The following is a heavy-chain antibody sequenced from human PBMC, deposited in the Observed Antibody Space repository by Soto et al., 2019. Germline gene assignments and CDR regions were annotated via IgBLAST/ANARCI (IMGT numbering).Heavy chain of an antibody. V-gene: IGHV4-39*01. CDR3: ASPKIAFYNWFDP. J-gene: IGHJ5*02. CDR1: GDSISNSRFY. Sequence: PSETLSLTCSVSGDSISNSRFYWAWIRQPPGKGLEWIGSIYYSGSTYYNPSLKSRVTISVDTSKNQFSLKLSSVTAADTAVYYCASPKIAFYNWFDPWGQGTLVTVS. CDR2: IYYSGST. D-gene: IGHD3-3*02.